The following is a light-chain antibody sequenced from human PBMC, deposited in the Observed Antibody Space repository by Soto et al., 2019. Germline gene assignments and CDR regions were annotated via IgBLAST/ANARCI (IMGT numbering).Light chain of an antibody. CDR3: STYTSNNTLV. CDR2: EVS. Sequence: QSALTQPASVSGSPGQSITISCTGTSSDVGGYNYVSWYQYRPGKAPKLMIYEVSHRPSGVSNRFAGSKSGNTTSLTISGPQAEDEADYYCSTYTSNNTLVFGGGTKLTVL. V-gene: IGLV2-14*01. J-gene: IGLJ3*02. CDR1: SSDVGGYNY.